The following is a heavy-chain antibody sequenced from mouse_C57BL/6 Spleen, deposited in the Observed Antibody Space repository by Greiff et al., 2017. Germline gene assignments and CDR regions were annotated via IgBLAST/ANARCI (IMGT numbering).Heavy chain of an antibody. Sequence: QVQLQQPGAELVRPGSSVKLSCKASGYTFTSYWMHWVKQRPIQGLEWIGNIDPSDSETHYNQKFKDKATLTVDKSSSTAYMQLSSLTSEDSAVYCGARHYSNYGGFAYWGQGTLVTVSA. J-gene: IGHJ3*01. V-gene: IGHV1-52*01. CDR2: IDPSDSET. CDR1: GYTFTSYW. D-gene: IGHD2-5*01. CDR3: ARHYSNYGGFAY.